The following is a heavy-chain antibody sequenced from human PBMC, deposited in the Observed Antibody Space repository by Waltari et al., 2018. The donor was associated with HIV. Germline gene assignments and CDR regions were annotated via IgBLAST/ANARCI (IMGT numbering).Heavy chain of an antibody. V-gene: IGHV4-59*01. J-gene: IGHJ1*01. CDR2: ISYSGST. CDR3: ARHYGDPLGEYFQH. D-gene: IGHD4-17*01. Sequence: QVQLQASRQGLVMPSETLSLTCTVSGGSISSSYWSWIRQPPGKGLEWIGYISYSGSTNYNPSLKSRVTISVDTSKNQFSLKLSSVTAADTAVYYCARHYGDPLGEYFQHWGQGTLVTVSS. CDR1: GGSISSSY.